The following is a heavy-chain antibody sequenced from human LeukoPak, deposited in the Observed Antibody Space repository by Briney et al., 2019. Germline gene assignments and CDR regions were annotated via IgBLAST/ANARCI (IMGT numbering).Heavy chain of an antibody. J-gene: IGHJ5*02. D-gene: IGHD2-15*01. CDR2: IIPIFGTA. Sequence: ASVKVSCKASGGTFSSYAISWVRQAPGLGLEWMGGIIPIFGTASYAQKFQGRVTITADESTSTAYMELSSLKSEDTAVYFCARTSLYCSGDSCNWFDPWGQGTRVTVSS. CDR1: GGTFSSYA. V-gene: IGHV1-69*13. CDR3: ARTSLYCSGDSCNWFDP.